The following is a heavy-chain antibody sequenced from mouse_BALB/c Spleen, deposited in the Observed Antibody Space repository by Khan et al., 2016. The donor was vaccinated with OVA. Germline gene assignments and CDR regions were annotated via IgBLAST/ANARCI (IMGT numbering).Heavy chain of an antibody. CDR3: ARRGLRWDFDY. D-gene: IGHD1-1*01. Sequence: QVQLKQSGAELAKPGASVKMSCKASGYTFVNYWILWVKQRPGQGLEWIGYINPSIGYTENNQNFKEKATLTAAKSSSTAYMQLRSLTSEDSAVYYCARRGLRWDFDYWGQGTTLTVSS. V-gene: IGHV1-7*01. CDR2: INPSIGYT. CDR1: GYTFVNYW. J-gene: IGHJ2*01.